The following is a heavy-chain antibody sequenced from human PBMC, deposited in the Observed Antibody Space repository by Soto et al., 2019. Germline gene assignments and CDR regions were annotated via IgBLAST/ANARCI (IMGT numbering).Heavy chain of an antibody. CDR3: ARGYCSGGSCRDYYYYYYMDV. V-gene: IGHV1-69*02. CDR2: IIPILGIA. J-gene: IGHJ6*03. Sequence: QVQLVQSGAEVKKPGSSVKVSCKASGGTFSSYTISWVRQAPGQGLEWMGRIIPILGIANYAQKFQGRVTITADKSTSTAYMELSSLRSEDTAVYYCARGYCSGGSCRDYYYYYYMDVWGKGTTVTVSS. CDR1: GGTFSSYT. D-gene: IGHD2-15*01.